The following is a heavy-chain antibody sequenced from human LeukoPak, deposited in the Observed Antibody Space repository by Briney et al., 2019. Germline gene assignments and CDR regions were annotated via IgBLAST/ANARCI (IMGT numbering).Heavy chain of an antibody. J-gene: IGHJ4*02. CDR2: ISYDGSNK. Sequence: GRSLRLSCAASGFTFSSYGMHWVRQAPGKGLEWVAVISYDGSNKYYADSVKGRFTISRDNSKNTLYLQMNSLRAEDTAVYYCAKDQRRRDGYSLDYWGQGTLVTVSS. CDR3: AKDQRRRDGYSLDY. D-gene: IGHD5-24*01. CDR1: GFTFSSYG. V-gene: IGHV3-30*18.